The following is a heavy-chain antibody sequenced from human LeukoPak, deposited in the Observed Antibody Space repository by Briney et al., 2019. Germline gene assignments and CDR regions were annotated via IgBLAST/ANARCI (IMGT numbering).Heavy chain of an antibody. Sequence: GGSLRLSGAASGFIFTSYWMSWVRQAPGKGLEWVANIKQDGSEKYYVDSVKGRFTIPRDNAKNSLFLQMSSLRAEDTAVYYCARHVRFEGVDYWGQGTLVTVSS. J-gene: IGHJ4*02. CDR1: GFIFTSYW. CDR2: IKQDGSEK. CDR3: ARHVRFEGVDY. D-gene: IGHD3-3*01. V-gene: IGHV3-7*01.